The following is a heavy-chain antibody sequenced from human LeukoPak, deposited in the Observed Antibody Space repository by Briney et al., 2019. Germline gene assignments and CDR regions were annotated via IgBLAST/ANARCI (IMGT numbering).Heavy chain of an antibody. J-gene: IGHJ3*02. CDR3: ARGHNI. Sequence: SENLSLTCAVSGGSISSGGYSWSWIRQPPGKGLEWIGYIYHSGSTYYNPSLKSRVTISVDRSKNQFSLKLSSVTAADTAVYYCARGHNIWGQGTMVTVSS. CDR2: IYHSGST. V-gene: IGHV4-30-2*01. CDR1: GGSISSGGYS.